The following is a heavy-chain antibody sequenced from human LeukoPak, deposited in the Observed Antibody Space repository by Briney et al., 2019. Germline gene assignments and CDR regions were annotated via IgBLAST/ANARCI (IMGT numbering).Heavy chain of an antibody. D-gene: IGHD4-17*01. CDR1: GFTFSSYE. J-gene: IGHJ4*02. V-gene: IGHV3-48*03. CDR2: ISSSGSTI. Sequence: GGSLRLSCAASGFTFSSYEMNWVRQAPGKGLEWVSYISSSGSTIYYADSVKGRFTISRDNAKNTLYLQMNSLRAEDTAVYYCATSGRLRYFDYWGQGTLVTVSS. CDR3: ATSGRLRYFDY.